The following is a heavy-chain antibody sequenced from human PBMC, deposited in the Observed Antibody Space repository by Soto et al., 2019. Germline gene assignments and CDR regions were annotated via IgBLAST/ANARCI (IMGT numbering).Heavy chain of an antibody. CDR1: EASIRRYY. V-gene: IGHV4-4*08. CDR2: VYTSDYT. J-gene: IGHJ6*02. CDR3: ASWAGQPGDFFHSSGMDX. D-gene: IGHD3-10*01. Sequence: GTVALGCRVSEASIRRYYWHWIRQPPGKGLEWIGYVYTSDYTRYRSSLKSRVAISVDTSKSQFYLRLNSVNAADTAVYYCASWAGQPGDFFHSSGMDXPCQGTFVPVS.